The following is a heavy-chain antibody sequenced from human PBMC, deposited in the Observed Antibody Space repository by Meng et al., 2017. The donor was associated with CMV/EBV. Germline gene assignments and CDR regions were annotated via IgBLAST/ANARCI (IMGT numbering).Heavy chain of an antibody. CDR2: IYYSGST. CDR1: GGSISSSSYY. V-gene: IGHV4-61*05. J-gene: IGHJ4*02. CDR3: ARGIYFDY. Sequence: GSLRLSCTVSGGSISSSSYYWGWIRQPPGKGLEWIGYIYYSGSTNYNPSLKSRVTISVDTSKNQFSLKLSSVTAADTAVYYCARGIYFDYWGQGTLVTVSS.